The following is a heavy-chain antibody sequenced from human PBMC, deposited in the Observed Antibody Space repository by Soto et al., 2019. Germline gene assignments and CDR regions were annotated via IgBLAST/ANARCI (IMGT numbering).Heavy chain of an antibody. Sequence: SGPTLVNPTETLALTCTLSGFSLSTRGKGVGWIRQPPGKALEWLALIYWDDDKRYSPSLKSRLTITKDTSKNQVVLTMTNMDPVDTATYYCAHYNTAMASFDYWGQGTLVTVSS. CDR3: AHYNTAMASFDY. CDR1: GFSLSTRGKG. CDR2: IYWDDDK. J-gene: IGHJ4*02. V-gene: IGHV2-5*02. D-gene: IGHD5-18*01.